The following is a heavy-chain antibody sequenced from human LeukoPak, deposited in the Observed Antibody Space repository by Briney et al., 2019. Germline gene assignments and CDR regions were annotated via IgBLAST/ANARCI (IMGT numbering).Heavy chain of an antibody. CDR3: ARFRRADYDFWSGEFNWFDP. V-gene: IGHV4-31*03. J-gene: IGHJ5*02. Sequence: SETLSLTCTVSGGSISSGGYYWSWVRQHPGKGLEWIGYIYYSGSTYYNPSLKSRVTISVDTSKNQFSLKLRSVTAADPAVYYCARFRRADYDFWSGEFNWFDPWGQGTLVTVSS. CDR1: GGSISSGGYY. D-gene: IGHD3-3*01. CDR2: IYYSGST.